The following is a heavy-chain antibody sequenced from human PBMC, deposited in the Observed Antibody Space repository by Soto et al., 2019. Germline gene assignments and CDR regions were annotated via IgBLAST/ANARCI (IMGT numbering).Heavy chain of an antibody. J-gene: IGHJ3*02. CDR2: IYYSGST. V-gene: IGHV4-59*01. CDR1: GGSISSYY. Sequence: SETLSLTCTVSGGSISSYYWSWIRQPPGKGLEWIGYIYYSGSTNYNPSLKSRVTISVDTSKNQFSLKLSSVTAADTAVYYCARDGGDYYDSSGYYKAAFGISGQGTMVTVSS. CDR3: ARDGGDYYDSSGYYKAAFGI. D-gene: IGHD3-22*01.